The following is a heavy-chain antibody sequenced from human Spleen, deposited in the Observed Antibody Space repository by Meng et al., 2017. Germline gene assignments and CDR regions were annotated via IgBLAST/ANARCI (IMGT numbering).Heavy chain of an antibody. V-gene: IGHV4-4*07. J-gene: IGHJ3*02. CDR1: GDSISNYY. CDR2: IYTTGTT. CDR3: AISTDDRSGDYDGIDAFDI. Sequence: SETLSLTCTVSGDSISNYYWSWIRQPAGKGLEWIGRIYTTGTTNYNPSLKSRVTISIDTSKNHFSLKLSSVTAADTAMYYCAISTDDRSGDYDGIDAFDIWGQGTMVTVSS. D-gene: IGHD3-22*01.